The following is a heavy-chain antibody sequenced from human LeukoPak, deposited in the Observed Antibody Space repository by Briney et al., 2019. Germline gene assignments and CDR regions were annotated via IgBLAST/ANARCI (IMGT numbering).Heavy chain of an antibody. CDR2: ISGSGGST. D-gene: IGHD3-16*01. J-gene: IGHJ4*02. Sequence: PGGSLRLSCAATGFTFSNFAMNWVRQSPGKGLEWVSAISGSGGSTYYADSVKGRFTISKDNSKNTLYLQMNSLRAEDTAVYYCAALGYFDYWGQGTLVTVSS. CDR1: GFTFSNFA. V-gene: IGHV3-23*01. CDR3: AALGYFDY.